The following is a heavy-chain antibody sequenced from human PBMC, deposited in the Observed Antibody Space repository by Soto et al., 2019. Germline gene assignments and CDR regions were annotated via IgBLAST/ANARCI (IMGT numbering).Heavy chain of an antibody. D-gene: IGHD6-19*01. CDR2: ISYDGSNK. CDR1: GCTFSRYG. Sequence: PGGTLRHSCAASGCTFSRYGMHWVRQAPGKGLEWVAVISYDGSNKYYADSVKGRFTISRDNSKNTLYLQMNSLRAEDTSVYYCATSAVDGLRYQFLDYCAQGT. J-gene: IGHJ4*02. CDR3: ATSAVDGLRYQFLDY. V-gene: IGHV3-30*03.